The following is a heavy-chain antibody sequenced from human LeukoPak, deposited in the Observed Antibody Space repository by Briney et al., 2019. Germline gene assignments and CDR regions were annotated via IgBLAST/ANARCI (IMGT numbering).Heavy chain of an antibody. CDR1: GGTFSSYA. Sequence: ASVKLSCTASGGTFSSYAISWVRQAPGQGLEWMGGIIPIFGTANYAQKFQGRVTITADESTSTAYMELSSLRSEDTAVYYCARERGGSVVPAAIPNYYYYYGMDVWGQGTTVTVSS. V-gene: IGHV1-69*13. CDR3: ARERGGSVVPAAIPNYYYYYGMDV. CDR2: IIPIFGTA. D-gene: IGHD2-2*01. J-gene: IGHJ6*02.